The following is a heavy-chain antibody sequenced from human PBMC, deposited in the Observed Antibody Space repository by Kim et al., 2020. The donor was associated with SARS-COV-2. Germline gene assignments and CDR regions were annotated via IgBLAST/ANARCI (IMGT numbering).Heavy chain of an antibody. J-gene: IGHJ4*02. D-gene: IGHD3-10*01. V-gene: IGHV1-18*01. CDR3: ARIIYGSGSYLDY. Sequence: YAQKSQGRVTMTTDTSTSTAYMGLRSMRSDDTAVYYCARIIYGSGSYLDYWGQGTLVTVSS.